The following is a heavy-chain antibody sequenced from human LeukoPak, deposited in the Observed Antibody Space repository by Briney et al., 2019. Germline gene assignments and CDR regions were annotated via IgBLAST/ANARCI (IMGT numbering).Heavy chain of an antibody. CDR3: AAWGATTSGHAFDI. D-gene: IGHD1-26*01. CDR1: GDSISSGSYY. CDR2: IYTSEST. V-gene: IGHV4-61*02. J-gene: IGHJ3*02. Sequence: PSQTLSLTCTVSGDSISSGSYYWSWIRQPAGKGLEWIGRIYTSESTNYNPSLKSRVTISADTSKNQFSLKLSSVTAADTAVYYCAAWGATTSGHAFDIWGQGTMVTVSS.